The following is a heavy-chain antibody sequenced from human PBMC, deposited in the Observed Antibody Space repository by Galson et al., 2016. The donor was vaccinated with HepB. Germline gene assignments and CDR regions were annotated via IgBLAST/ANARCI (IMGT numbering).Heavy chain of an antibody. CDR3: ARQWGGYCSRGNCYPIDY. CDR1: GGSISDSYYY. J-gene: IGHJ4*02. Sequence: SETLSLTCSVSGGSISDSYYYWGWIRQPPGKGLEWLGSIYYSGRSDYNPSLNSRVTISVDTSKNQFSLKLTSVTAADTAVYYCARQWGGYCSRGNCYPIDYWGQGTLVTVSS. CDR2: IYYSGRS. D-gene: IGHD2-15*01. V-gene: IGHV4-39*01.